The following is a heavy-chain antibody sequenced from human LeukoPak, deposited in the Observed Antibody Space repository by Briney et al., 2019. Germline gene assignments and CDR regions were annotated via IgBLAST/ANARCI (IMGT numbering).Heavy chain of an antibody. V-gene: IGHV3-30*04. J-gene: IGHJ4*02. CDR3: SRAGMADKVVAHIAY. CDR2: ISYDGSNK. D-gene: IGHD2-15*01. CDR1: GFTSTSYA. Sequence: PGRSLRLSCAASGFTSTSYAMHWVRQAPGKGLEWVAVISYDGSNKYYADSVKGRFTISRDNAKNTLYLQMNSLRAEDTAVYYCSRAGMADKVVAHIAYWGQGTLVTASS.